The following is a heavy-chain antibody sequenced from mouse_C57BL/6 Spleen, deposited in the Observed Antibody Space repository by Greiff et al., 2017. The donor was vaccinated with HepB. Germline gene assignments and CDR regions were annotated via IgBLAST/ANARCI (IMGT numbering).Heavy chain of an antibody. CDR2: IDPEDGET. D-gene: IGHD2-4*01. Sequence: EVKLVESGAELVKPGASVKLSCTASGFNIKDYYMHWVKQRTEQGLEWIGRIDPEDGETKYAPKFQGKATITADTSSNTAYLQLSSLTSEDTAVYYCASIYYDYDGFAYWGQGTLVTVSA. J-gene: IGHJ3*01. V-gene: IGHV14-2*01. CDR3: ASIYYDYDGFAY. CDR1: GFNIKDYY.